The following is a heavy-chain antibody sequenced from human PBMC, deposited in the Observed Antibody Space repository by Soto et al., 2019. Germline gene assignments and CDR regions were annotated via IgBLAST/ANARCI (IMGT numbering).Heavy chain of an antibody. V-gene: IGHV4-30-4*01. CDR1: GGSISSGNIY. D-gene: IGHD3-10*01. CDR3: PRVTMVRGVMADY. CDR2: IYYTGST. J-gene: IGHJ4*02. Sequence: QVQLQESGPGVVRPSQILSLTCTVSGGSISSGNIYWSWIRQPPGKGLEWIGYIYYTGSTYYNPSLTSRVTISVNPSKNQFSLTLTSVTAADTAIYYCPRVTMVRGVMADYWGQGTLVTVSS.